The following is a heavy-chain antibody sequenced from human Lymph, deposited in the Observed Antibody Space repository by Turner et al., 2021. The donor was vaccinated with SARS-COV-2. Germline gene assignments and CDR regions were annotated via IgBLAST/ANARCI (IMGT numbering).Heavy chain of an antibody. CDR2: IIPILAIA. J-gene: IGHJ5*02. CDR1: GGTFSSYA. Sequence: QVKLVQSGAEVKKPGSSVKVSCKASGGTFSSYAITWVRQAPGQGLGWMGGIIPILAIANYAQKFQGRVTITADKSTSTAYMELSSLRSEDTAVYYCARDSPYCSSTSCYDPWGQGTLVTVSS. D-gene: IGHD2-2*01. CDR3: ARDSPYCSSTSCYDP. V-gene: IGHV1-69*10.